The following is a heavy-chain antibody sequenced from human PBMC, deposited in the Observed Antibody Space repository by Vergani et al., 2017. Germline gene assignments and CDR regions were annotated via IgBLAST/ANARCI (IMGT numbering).Heavy chain of an antibody. CDR1: GFTFDDYA. CDR3: AKDLGYCISTSCRRGAFDN. J-gene: IGHJ4*02. D-gene: IGHD2-2*01. Sequence: EVQLVESGGGVVQPGGSLRLSCAASGFTFDDYAMHWVRQAPGKGLEWVSLISGDGGSTYYADSVKGRFTISRDNSKNSLYLQMNSLRTEDTALYYCAKDLGYCISTSCRRGAFDNWGQGTLVTVSS. V-gene: IGHV3-43*02. CDR2: ISGDGGST.